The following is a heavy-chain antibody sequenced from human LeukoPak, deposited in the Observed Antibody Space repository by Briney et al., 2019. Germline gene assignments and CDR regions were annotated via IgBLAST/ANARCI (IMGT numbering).Heavy chain of an antibody. Sequence: PGGSLRLSCAASGFTFNNAWMSWVRQAPGKGLEWVSGTSGTGASTYYADSVKGRFTISRDNSENTLYLQMNSLRAEDTAVYYCAKVAYSRMAVAGQRILDYWGQGTLVTVSS. D-gene: IGHD6-19*01. J-gene: IGHJ4*02. V-gene: IGHV3-23*01. CDR1: GFTFNNAW. CDR3: AKVAYSRMAVAGQRILDY. CDR2: TSGTGAST.